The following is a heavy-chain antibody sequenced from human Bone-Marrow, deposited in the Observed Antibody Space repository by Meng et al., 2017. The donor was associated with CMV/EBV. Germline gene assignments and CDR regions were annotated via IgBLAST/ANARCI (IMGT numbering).Heavy chain of an antibody. Sequence: QVTIQGWGAGLLKHSVTLPLTCAVYGGSFSGYYWSWIRQPPGKGLEWIGEINHSGSTNYNPSLKSRATISVDTSKNQFSLKLSSVTAADTAVYYCAREGHNSSGWSRWGQGTLVTVSS. CDR1: GGSFSGYY. V-gene: IGHV4-34*01. CDR2: INHSGST. D-gene: IGHD6-19*01. CDR3: AREGHNSSGWSR. J-gene: IGHJ4*02.